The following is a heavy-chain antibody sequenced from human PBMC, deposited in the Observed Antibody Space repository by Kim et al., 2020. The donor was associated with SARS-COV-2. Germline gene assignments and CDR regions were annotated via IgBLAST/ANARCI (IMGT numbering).Heavy chain of an antibody. CDR3: AREEFAMVTYDS. Sequence: GGSLRLSCAASGFNFNSHTLHWVRQAPGKGLEWVALISNDGRNKYYADSVKGRFTVSRDIVNNTLHLQMNSLRPEDTALYFCAREEFAMVTYDSWGQGAL. D-gene: IGHD5-18*01. CDR1: GFNFNSHT. V-gene: IGHV3-30*14. CDR2: ISNDGRNK. J-gene: IGHJ5*01.